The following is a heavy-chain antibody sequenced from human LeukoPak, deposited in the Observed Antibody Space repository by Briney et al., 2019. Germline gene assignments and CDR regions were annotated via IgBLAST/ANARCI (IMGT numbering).Heavy chain of an antibody. J-gene: IGHJ4*02. CDR1: GFSLSTSGVG. Sequence: SGPTLVKPTQTLTLTCTFSGFSLSTSGVGVGWIRQPPGKALEWLALIYWNDDKRYSPSLKSRLTITKDTSKNQVVLTMTNMDPVDTATYYCALSPISWYGASFDYWGQGTLVTVSS. CDR3: ALSPISWYGASFDY. CDR2: IYWNDDK. V-gene: IGHV2-5*01. D-gene: IGHD6-13*01.